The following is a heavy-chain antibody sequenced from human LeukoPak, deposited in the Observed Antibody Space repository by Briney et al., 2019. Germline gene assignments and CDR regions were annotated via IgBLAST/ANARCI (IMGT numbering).Heavy chain of an antibody. CDR3: ARRDYGDYVIDY. Sequence: APVKVSCKASGYTFTSYGISWVRQAPGQGLEWMGWISAYNGNTNYAQKLQGRVTMTTDTSTSTAYMELRSLRSDDPAVYYCARRDYGDYVIDYWGQGTLVTVSS. D-gene: IGHD4-17*01. CDR2: ISAYNGNT. CDR1: GYTFTSYG. J-gene: IGHJ4*02. V-gene: IGHV1-18*01.